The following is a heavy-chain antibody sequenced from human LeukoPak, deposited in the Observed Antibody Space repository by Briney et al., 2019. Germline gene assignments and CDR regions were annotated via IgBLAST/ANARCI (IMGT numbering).Heavy chain of an antibody. V-gene: IGHV1-69*04. D-gene: IGHD2-15*01. CDR3: ARDGSYCSGGSCS. CDR2: IIPILGMA. Sequence: SVKVSCKVSGDTFSTYTISWVRQAPGQGLEWMGRIIPILGMANYAQKFQGRVTIIADKSTTTAYMELSSVTAADTAVYYCARDGSYCSGGSCSWGQGTLVTVSS. CDR1: GDTFSTYT. J-gene: IGHJ5*02.